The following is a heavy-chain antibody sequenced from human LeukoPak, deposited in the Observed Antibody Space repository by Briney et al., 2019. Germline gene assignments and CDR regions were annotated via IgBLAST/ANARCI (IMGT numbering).Heavy chain of an antibody. Sequence: ASVKVSCKASGYTFTSYAMNWVRQAPGQGLEWMGLINTNTGNPTYAQGFTGRFVFSLDTSVSTAYLQISSLKAEDTAVYYCARDYEMTKGYYYYGMDVWGQGTTVTVSS. CDR1: GYTFTSYA. CDR2: INTNTGNP. J-gene: IGHJ6*02. CDR3: ARDYEMTKGYYYYGMDV. V-gene: IGHV7-4-1*02. D-gene: IGHD5-24*01.